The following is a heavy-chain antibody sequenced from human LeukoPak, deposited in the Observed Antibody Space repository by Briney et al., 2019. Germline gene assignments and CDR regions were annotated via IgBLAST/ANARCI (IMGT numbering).Heavy chain of an antibody. J-gene: IGHJ3*02. CDR1: GYSISSGYY. V-gene: IGHV4-38-2*02. CDR3: ARDLVTVTKGFDI. D-gene: IGHD4-17*01. Sequence: SETLSLTCTVSGYSISSGYYWGWIRQPPGKGLEWIGYISHIGRTNYNPSLKSRVTISIDTSKNQFSLKLRSVTAADTAVYYCARDLVTVTKGFDIWGQGTMVSVSS. CDR2: ISHIGRT.